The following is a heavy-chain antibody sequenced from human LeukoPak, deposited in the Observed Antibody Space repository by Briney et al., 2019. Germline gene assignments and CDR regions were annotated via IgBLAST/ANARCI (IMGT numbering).Heavy chain of an antibody. CDR3: ARVSVEIVFDI. Sequence: GGSLRLSCAASGFTVSSNYMSWVRQAPGKGLEWVSVIYSGGSTYYADSVKGRFTISRDNSKNTLYLQMNSLRAEDTAVYYCARVSVEIVFDIWGQGTMVTVSS. CDR1: GFTVSSNY. V-gene: IGHV3-53*01. CDR2: IYSGGST. D-gene: IGHD5-24*01. J-gene: IGHJ3*02.